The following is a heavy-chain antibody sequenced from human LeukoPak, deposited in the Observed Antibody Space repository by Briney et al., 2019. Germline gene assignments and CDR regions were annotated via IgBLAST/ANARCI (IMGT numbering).Heavy chain of an antibody. CDR3: AKDNRRHYTSGPNPDSLH. V-gene: IGHV3-9*01. CDR2: ISWNSGSI. J-gene: IGHJ4*02. D-gene: IGHD6-19*01. Sequence: GGSLRLSCAGSGFIFNNYAMHWVRQPPGKGLEWVSGISWNSGSIDYAASVKGRFTISRDNAKNSLYLQMNSLRVEDTAFYYCAKDNRRHYTSGPNPDSLHWGQGALVTVSS. CDR1: GFIFNNYA.